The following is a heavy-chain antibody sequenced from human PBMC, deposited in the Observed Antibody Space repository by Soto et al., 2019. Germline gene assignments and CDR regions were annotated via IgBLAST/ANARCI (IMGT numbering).Heavy chain of an antibody. CDR1: GYSFTSYW. D-gene: IGHD6-6*01. CDR2: IDPSDSYT. V-gene: IGHV5-10-1*01. J-gene: IGHJ6*02. CDR3: ARHDLLYSSSPEDPYYYYGMDV. Sequence: PGESLKISCKGSGYSFTSYWISWVRQMPGKGLEWMGRIDPSDSYTNYSPSFQGHVTISADKSISTAYLQWSSLKASDTAMYYCARHDLLYSSSPEDPYYYYGMDVWGQGTTVTSP.